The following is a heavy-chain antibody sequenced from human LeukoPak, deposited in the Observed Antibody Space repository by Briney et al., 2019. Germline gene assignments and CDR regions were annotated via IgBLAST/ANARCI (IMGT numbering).Heavy chain of an antibody. CDR1: GGSISSGGYY. Sequence: SETLSLTCTVSGGSISSGGYYWSWIRQPPGKGLEWIGYIYHSGSTYYNPSLKSRVTISVDRSKNQFSLKLSSVTAADTAVYYCARRGYCSSTSCYDPWGQGTLVTVSS. CDR2: IYHSGST. D-gene: IGHD2-2*01. V-gene: IGHV4-30-2*01. CDR3: ARRGYCSSTSCYDP. J-gene: IGHJ5*02.